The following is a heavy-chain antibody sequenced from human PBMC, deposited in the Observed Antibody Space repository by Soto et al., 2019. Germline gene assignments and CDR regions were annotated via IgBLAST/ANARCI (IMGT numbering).Heavy chain of an antibody. J-gene: IGHJ5*02. D-gene: IGHD1-26*01. CDR2: ISWNSGSI. V-gene: IGHV3-9*01. Sequence: EVQLVESGGGLVQPGRSLRLSCAASGFTFDDYAMHWVRQAPGKGLEWVSGISWNSGSIGYADSVKGRFTISRDNAKNSLYLQMNSLRAEDTALYYCAKGMGWELMTHWFDPWGQGTLVTVSS. CDR3: AKGMGWELMTHWFDP. CDR1: GFTFDDYA.